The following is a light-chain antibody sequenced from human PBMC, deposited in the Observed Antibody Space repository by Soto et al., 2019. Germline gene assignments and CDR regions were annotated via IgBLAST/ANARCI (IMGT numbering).Light chain of an antibody. V-gene: IGKV3-20*01. CDR2: GTS. Sequence: EMLLTQSPGTLSLSPGEAATLCCMASQSVSSSHLAWYQQKPGQPPRLLIYGTSSRATGIPARFTGGGSGTDFTLTSGRLQPEDFAVYYCQQYGSSPITFGQGTRLEIK. CDR1: QSVSSSH. J-gene: IGKJ5*01. CDR3: QQYGSSPIT.